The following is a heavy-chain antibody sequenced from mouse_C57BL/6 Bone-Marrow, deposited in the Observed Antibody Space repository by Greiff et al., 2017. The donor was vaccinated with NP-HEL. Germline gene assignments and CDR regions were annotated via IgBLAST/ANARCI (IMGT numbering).Heavy chain of an antibody. CDR3: TRKPLYAMDY. CDR1: GYTFTDYE. Sequence: QVQLQQSGAELVRPGASVTLSCKASGYTFTDYEMHWVKQTPVHGLEWIGAIDPETGGTAYNQKFKGKAILTADKSSSTAYMELRSLTSEDSAVYYCTRKPLYAMDYWGQGTSVTVSS. V-gene: IGHV1-15*01. J-gene: IGHJ4*01. CDR2: IDPETGGT.